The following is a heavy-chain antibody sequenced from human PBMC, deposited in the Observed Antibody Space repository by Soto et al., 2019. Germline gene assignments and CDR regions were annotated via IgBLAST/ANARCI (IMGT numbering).Heavy chain of an antibody. V-gene: IGHV4-4*02. CDR3: ARDLSNYGLYYFDY. J-gene: IGHJ4*02. CDR2: ICHSGST. D-gene: IGHD3-10*01. Sequence: QVQLQESGPGLVKPSGTLSLTCAVSGGSISSSKCWSWVRQPPGKGLELIGEICHSGSTNYNPPRKSRVNISVDQSKTQFSLRLTSVTAADTAVYYCARDLSNYGLYYFDYWGQGILVTVSS. CDR1: GGSISSSKC.